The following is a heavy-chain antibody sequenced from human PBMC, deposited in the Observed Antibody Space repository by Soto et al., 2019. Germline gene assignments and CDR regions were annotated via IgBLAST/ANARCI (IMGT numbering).Heavy chain of an antibody. V-gene: IGHV4-34*01. Sequence: QVPLQQWGAGLLKPSETLSLTCAVYGGSFSGYYWSWIRQPPGKGLEWIGEINHSGSTNYNPSLKSXXTISVDTSKNQFSLKLSSVTAADTAVYYCARFLDYWGQGTLVTVSS. J-gene: IGHJ4*02. CDR1: GGSFSGYY. CDR3: ARFLDY. CDR2: INHSGST.